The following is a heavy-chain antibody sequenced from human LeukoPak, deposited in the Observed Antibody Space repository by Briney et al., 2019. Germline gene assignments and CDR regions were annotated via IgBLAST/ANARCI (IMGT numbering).Heavy chain of an antibody. CDR1: GFTFSSYA. Sequence: PGGSLRLSCAASGFTFSSYAMSWVRQAPGKGLEWVSAISGSGGSTYYADSVKGRFTISRDNSKNTLYLQMNSLRAEDTAVYYCAKDGCYYDSSGYYRFFDYRGQGTLVTVSS. V-gene: IGHV3-23*01. CDR2: ISGSGGST. CDR3: AKDGCYYDSSGYYRFFDY. J-gene: IGHJ4*02. D-gene: IGHD3-22*01.